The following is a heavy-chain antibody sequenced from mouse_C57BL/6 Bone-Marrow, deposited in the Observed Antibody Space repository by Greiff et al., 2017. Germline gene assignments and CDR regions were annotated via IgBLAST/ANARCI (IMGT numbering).Heavy chain of an antibody. CDR2: IDPENGDT. CDR1: GFNIKDDY. Sequence: EVKLLESGAELVRPGASVKLSCTASGFNIKDDYMHWVKQRPEQGLEWIGWIDPENGDTEYASKFQGKATITADTSSNTAYLQLSSLTSEDTAVDYCTVYDGYYEAYWGQGTLVTVSA. CDR3: TVYDGYYEAY. D-gene: IGHD2-3*01. J-gene: IGHJ3*01. V-gene: IGHV14-4*01.